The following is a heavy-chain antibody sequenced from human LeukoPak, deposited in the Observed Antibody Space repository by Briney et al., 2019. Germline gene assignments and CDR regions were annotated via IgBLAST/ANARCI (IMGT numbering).Heavy chain of an antibody. Sequence: GGSLRLSCAASGFTFSSYWMHWVRQAPGKGLVWVSRINSDGSSTSYADSVKGRFTISRDNAKNTLYLQMNSLRAEGSAVYYCVTSYCSGGSCYSASGYWGQGTLVTVSS. V-gene: IGHV3-74*01. CDR1: GFTFSSYW. CDR2: INSDGSST. CDR3: VTSYCSGGSCYSASGY. J-gene: IGHJ4*02. D-gene: IGHD2-15*01.